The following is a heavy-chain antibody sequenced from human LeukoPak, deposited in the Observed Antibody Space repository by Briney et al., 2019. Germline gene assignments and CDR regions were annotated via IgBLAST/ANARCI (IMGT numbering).Heavy chain of an antibody. CDR2: LYYGGST. V-gene: IGHV4-59*01. J-gene: IGHJ6*02. CDR3: ARGTIFGVVMDV. Sequence: KPSETLSLTCTVSGGSISSYYWSWIRQPPGKGLEWIGYLYYGGSTIYNPSLKSRVTISVDTSKNQFSLKLTSVTAADTAVYYCARGTIFGVVMDVWGQGTTVTASS. CDR1: GGSISSYY. D-gene: IGHD3-3*01.